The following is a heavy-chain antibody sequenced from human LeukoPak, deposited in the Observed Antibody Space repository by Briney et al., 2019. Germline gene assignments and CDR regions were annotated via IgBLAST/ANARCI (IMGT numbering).Heavy chain of an antibody. CDR2: VYHSGST. J-gene: IGHJ4*02. V-gene: IGHV4-30-2*01. D-gene: IGHD6-19*01. CDR1: GDSISSGDYY. Sequence: PSETLSLTCTVSGDSISSGDYYWSWIRQPPGKGLEWIGYVYHSGSTYYNPSLKSRVTISVDTSKNQFSLKLSSVTAADTAVYYCARWLAVAEYYFDYWGQGTLVTVSS. CDR3: ARWLAVAEYYFDY.